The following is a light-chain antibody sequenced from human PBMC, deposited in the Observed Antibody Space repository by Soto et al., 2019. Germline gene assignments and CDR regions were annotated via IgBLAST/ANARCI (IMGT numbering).Light chain of an antibody. Sequence: EIVLTQSPGTLSLSPGERATLSCRASQSVSSSYLAWYQQKPGQAPRLLIYGASSRATGIPDRFSGSGSGTDFTLTISRLEPEDFAVYYCQHQGTFGQGTKGEIK. J-gene: IGKJ1*01. V-gene: IGKV3-20*01. CDR3: QHQGT. CDR1: QSVSSSY. CDR2: GAS.